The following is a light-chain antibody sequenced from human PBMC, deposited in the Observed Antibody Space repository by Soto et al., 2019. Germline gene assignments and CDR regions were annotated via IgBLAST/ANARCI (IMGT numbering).Light chain of an antibody. CDR2: EVS. Sequence: QSALTQPASVSGSPGQSIAISCSGTSSDIGYYNYVSWYQKNPGKAPRLVIYEVSNRPSEISSRFSGSKSGNTASLTISGLRAEDEADYYCYSFAGFNTQFGGGTKLTVL. V-gene: IGLV2-23*02. J-gene: IGLJ2*01. CDR3: YSFAGFNTQ. CDR1: SSDIGYYNY.